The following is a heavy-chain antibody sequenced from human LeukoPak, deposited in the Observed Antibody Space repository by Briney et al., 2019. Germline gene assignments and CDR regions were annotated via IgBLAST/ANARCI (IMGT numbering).Heavy chain of an antibody. Sequence: GGSLRLSCAASGFTFRNYYMSWVRQVPGKGLEWVANIKQDGSEKYYVDFVKGRFTISRDNTKNSLYLQMNSLRAEDTAVFYCARDRTDYYDSSGHYSGGTFFDYWGQGTLVTVSS. CDR1: GFTFRNYY. CDR3: ARDRTDYYDSSGHYSGGTFFDY. V-gene: IGHV3-7*01. CDR2: IKQDGSEK. D-gene: IGHD3-22*01. J-gene: IGHJ4*02.